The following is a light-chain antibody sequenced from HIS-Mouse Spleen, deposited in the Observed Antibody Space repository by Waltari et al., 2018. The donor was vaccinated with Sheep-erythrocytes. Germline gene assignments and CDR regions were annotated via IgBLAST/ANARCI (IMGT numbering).Light chain of an antibody. CDR3: CSYAGSYNHV. CDR2: DVS. CDR1: SSDVGGYHY. Sequence: QSALTQPRSVSGPPAQPVTISCTATSSDVGGYHYVSWYQQHPGKAPKLMIYDVSKRPSGVPDRFSGSKSGNTASLTISGLQAEDEADYYCCSYAGSYNHVFATGTKVTVL. V-gene: IGLV2-11*01. J-gene: IGLJ1*01.